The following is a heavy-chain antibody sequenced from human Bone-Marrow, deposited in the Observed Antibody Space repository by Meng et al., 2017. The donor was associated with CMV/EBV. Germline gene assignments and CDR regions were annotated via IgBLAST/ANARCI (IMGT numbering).Heavy chain of an antibody. V-gene: IGHV1-69*02. Sequence: SVKVSCKASGGTFSSYTISWVRQAPGQGLEWMGRIIPILGIANYAQKFQGRVTITADKSTSTAYMELSSLRSEDTAVYYCAKSAYCGGGCYDYWGQGTLVTVSS. CDR2: IIPILGIA. D-gene: IGHD2-21*01. J-gene: IGHJ4*02. CDR1: GGTFSSYT. CDR3: AKSAYCGGGCYDY.